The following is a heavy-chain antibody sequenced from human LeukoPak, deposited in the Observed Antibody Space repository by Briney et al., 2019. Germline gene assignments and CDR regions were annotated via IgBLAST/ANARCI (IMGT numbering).Heavy chain of an antibody. J-gene: IGHJ4*02. CDR3: ARDRESSSSEYYFDY. CDR1: GGVFTTYA. D-gene: IGHD6-6*01. Sequence: SVKVSCKASGGVFTTYAISWVRQAPGQGLEWMGSIIPFLGTTNYAQKFQGRVTITADESTSTAYMELSSLRSEDTAVYYCARDRESSSSEYYFDYWGQGTLVTVSS. CDR2: IIPFLGTT. V-gene: IGHV1-69*11.